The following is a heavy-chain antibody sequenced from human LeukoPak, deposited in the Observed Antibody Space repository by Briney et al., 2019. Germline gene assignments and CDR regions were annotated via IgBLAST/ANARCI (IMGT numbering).Heavy chain of an antibody. J-gene: IGHJ4*02. Sequence: ASVKVSCKASGDTFTSYGISWVRQAPGQGLEWMGWISAYNGNTNYAQKLQGRVSMTTDTLTTTAYMELRSLRSDDTAVYYCARDSLQDYDILTGPDYWGQGTLVTVSS. CDR1: GDTFTSYG. D-gene: IGHD3-9*01. CDR2: ISAYNGNT. CDR3: ARDSLQDYDILTGPDY. V-gene: IGHV1-18*01.